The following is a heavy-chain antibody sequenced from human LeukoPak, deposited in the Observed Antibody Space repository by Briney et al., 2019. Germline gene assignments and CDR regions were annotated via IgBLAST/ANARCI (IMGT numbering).Heavy chain of an antibody. CDR2: IYTSGST. V-gene: IGHV4-61*02. D-gene: IGHD5-24*01. Sequence: SQTLSLTCTVSGGSISSGSYYWSWIRQPAGKGLEWIGRIYTSGSTNYNPSLKSRVTISVDTSKNQFSLKLSSVTAADTAVYYCARDWWEHMKDGYRTGGAFDIWGQGTMVTVSS. CDR3: ARDWWEHMKDGYRTGGAFDI. J-gene: IGHJ3*02. CDR1: GGSISSGSYY.